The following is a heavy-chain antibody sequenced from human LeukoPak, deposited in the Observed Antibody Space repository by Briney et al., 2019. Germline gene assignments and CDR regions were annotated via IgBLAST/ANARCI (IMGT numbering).Heavy chain of an antibody. Sequence: SGTLSLTCAVSGASISNSNWWSWARQPPGKGLEWIGEIFHSGSTNYNPSLKSRVSISVDKSKNRFSLRLSSVTAADTAVYYCASQFGEGLYDYCGQGTLVTVSS. J-gene: IGHJ4*02. D-gene: IGHD3-10*01. CDR1: GASISNSNW. CDR2: IFHSGST. V-gene: IGHV4-4*02. CDR3: ASQFGEGLYDY.